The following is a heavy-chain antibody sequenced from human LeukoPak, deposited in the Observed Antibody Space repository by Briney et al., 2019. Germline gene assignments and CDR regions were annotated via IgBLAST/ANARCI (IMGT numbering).Heavy chain of an antibody. V-gene: IGHV3-9*01. CDR3: AKAEMATIPPAY. J-gene: IGHJ4*02. D-gene: IGHD5-24*01. Sequence: GRSLRLSCAASGFTFDDYAMHWVRQAPGKGLEWVSGISWNSGSIGYADSVKGRFTISRDNAKNSLYLQMNSLRAEDTALYYCAKAEMATIPPAYLGQGTLVTVSS. CDR2: ISWNSGSI. CDR1: GFTFDDYA.